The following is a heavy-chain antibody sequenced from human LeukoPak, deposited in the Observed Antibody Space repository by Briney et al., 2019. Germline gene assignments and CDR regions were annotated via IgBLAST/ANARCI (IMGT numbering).Heavy chain of an antibody. CDR3: AKSNGYGLIDI. V-gene: IGHV4-38-2*02. J-gene: IGHJ3*02. D-gene: IGHD3-22*01. CDR2: MYHSGST. CDR1: GYSISSVFY. Sequence: TSETLSLTCTVSGYSISSVFYWGWIRQPPGKGLECIGSMYHSGSTYYNTSLKSRVTISVDTSKKQFSLKLNSVTAADTAVYYCAKSNGYGLIDIWGQGTMATVSS.